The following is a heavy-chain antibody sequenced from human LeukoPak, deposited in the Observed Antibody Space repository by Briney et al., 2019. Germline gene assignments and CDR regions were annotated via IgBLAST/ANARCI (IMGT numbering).Heavy chain of an antibody. D-gene: IGHD3-3*01. CDR2: ISAYNGNT. V-gene: IGHV1-18*01. Sequence: ASVKVSCKASGYTFTSYGISWVRQAPGQGLEWMGWISAYNGNTNYAQKLQGRVTMTTDTSTSTAYMELRSLRSDDTAVYYCARETEDFWSGYFDYWGQGTLVTVSS. J-gene: IGHJ4*02. CDR1: GYTFTSYG. CDR3: ARETEDFWSGYFDY.